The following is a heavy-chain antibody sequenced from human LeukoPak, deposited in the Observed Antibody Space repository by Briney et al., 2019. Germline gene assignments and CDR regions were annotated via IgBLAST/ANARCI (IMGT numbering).Heavy chain of an antibody. Sequence: PSETLSLTCTVSGGSISSSSSYWGWIRQPPGKGLEWIGSVYYGGSAYYNPSLKSRVTISVDTSKNRFSLELSSVTAADTAMYYCARVMAARREDLNWFDTWGQGTVVTVSS. D-gene: IGHD6-6*01. J-gene: IGHJ5*02. CDR2: VYYGGSA. V-gene: IGHV4-39*07. CDR1: GGSISSSSSY. CDR3: ARVMAARREDLNWFDT.